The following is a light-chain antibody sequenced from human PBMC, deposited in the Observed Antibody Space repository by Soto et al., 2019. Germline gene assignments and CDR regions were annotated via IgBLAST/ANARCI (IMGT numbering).Light chain of an antibody. CDR3: QQYDTSLS. J-gene: IGKJ4*02. Sequence: IVLTQSPASLSLSPGERATLSCGASHTIASVYLAWYQHKPGLAPRLLIYDTSIRATGIPDRFTGSGSGTDFTLTIGSLEPEDFAVYCCQQYDTSLSFGGGTKVEIK. V-gene: IGKV3D-20*01. CDR1: HTIASVY. CDR2: DTS.